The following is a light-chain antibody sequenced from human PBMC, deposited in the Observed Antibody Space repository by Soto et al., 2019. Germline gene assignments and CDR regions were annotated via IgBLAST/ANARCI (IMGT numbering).Light chain of an antibody. CDR3: AAWDDSLNGHVV. V-gene: IGLV1-44*01. CDR1: SSNIGRNT. J-gene: IGLJ2*01. CDR2: SNN. Sequence: QSVLTQPPSASGTPGQRVTISCAGSSSNIGRNTVNWYHQLPGAAPKLLIYSNNQRPSGVPDRFSGSKSGTSASLAISGLQSEDEAAYYCAAWDDSLNGHVVFGGGTKLTVL.